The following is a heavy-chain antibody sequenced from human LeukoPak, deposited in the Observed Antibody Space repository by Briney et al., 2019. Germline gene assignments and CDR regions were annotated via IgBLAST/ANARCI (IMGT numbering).Heavy chain of an antibody. CDR1: GSTFSSYA. J-gene: IGHJ4*02. CDR2: ISGSGGST. V-gene: IGHV3-23*01. CDR3: AKGVPYDYVWGSYRYTGGFDY. D-gene: IGHD3-16*02. Sequence: GGSLRLSCAASGSTFSSYAMSWVRQAPGKGLEWVSAISGSGGSTYYADSVKGRFTISRDNSKNTLYLQMNSLRAEDTAVYYCAKGVPYDYVWGSYRYTGGFDYWGQGTLVTVSS.